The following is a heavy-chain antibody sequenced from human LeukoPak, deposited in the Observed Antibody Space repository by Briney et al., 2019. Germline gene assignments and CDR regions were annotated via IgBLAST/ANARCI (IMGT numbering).Heavy chain of an antibody. CDR2: IYYSGST. J-gene: IGHJ4*02. CDR1: GASISSSSYY. Sequence: PSETLSLTCTVSGASISSSSYYWSWIRQPPGKGLEWIGYIYYSGSTNYNPSLKSRVTISVDTSKNQFSLKLSSVTAADTAVYYCARLGFTQQDFDYWGQGTLVTVSS. CDR3: ARLGFTQQDFDY. D-gene: IGHD5-12*01. V-gene: IGHV4-61*05.